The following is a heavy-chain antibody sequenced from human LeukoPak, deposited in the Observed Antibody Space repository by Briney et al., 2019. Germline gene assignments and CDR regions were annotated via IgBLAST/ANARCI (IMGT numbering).Heavy chain of an antibody. Sequence: SETLSLTCTVSGGSISSSSYCWGWIRQPPGKGLEWIGSIYYSGSTYYNPSLKSRVTISVDTSKNQFSLKLSSVTAADTAVYYCANTAMVSPYYFDYWGQGTLVTVSS. CDR2: IYYSGST. V-gene: IGHV4-39*01. D-gene: IGHD5-18*01. CDR3: ANTAMVSPYYFDY. J-gene: IGHJ4*02. CDR1: GGSISSSSYC.